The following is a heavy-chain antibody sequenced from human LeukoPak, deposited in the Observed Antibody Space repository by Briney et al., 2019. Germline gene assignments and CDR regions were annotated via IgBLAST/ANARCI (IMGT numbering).Heavy chain of an antibody. J-gene: IGHJ4*02. D-gene: IGHD5-18*01. V-gene: IGHV4-39*01. CDR1: GGSISSSSYY. CDR3: ARKDTATGGHFDY. Sequence: SETLSLTCTVSGGSISSSSYYWGWIRQPPGKGLEWIGSIYYSGSTYYNPSLKSQVTISVDTSKNQFSLKLSSVTAADTAVYYCARKDTATGGHFDYWGQGTLVTVSS. CDR2: IYYSGST.